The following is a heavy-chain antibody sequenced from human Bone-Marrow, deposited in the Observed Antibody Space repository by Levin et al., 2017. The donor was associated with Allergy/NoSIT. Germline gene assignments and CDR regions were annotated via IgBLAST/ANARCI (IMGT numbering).Heavy chain of an antibody. V-gene: IGHV3-33*01. J-gene: IGHJ4*02. CDR3: ARDHPTAMDY. CDR1: GFTFSSYP. CDR2: IWYDGSNK. Sequence: GGSLRLSCAASGFTFSSYPMHWVRQAPGKGLDWVAVIWYDGSNKHYADSVKGRFTISRDNSKNTLYLQMNSLRAEDTAVYYCARDHPTAMDYWGPGTLVPVSS.